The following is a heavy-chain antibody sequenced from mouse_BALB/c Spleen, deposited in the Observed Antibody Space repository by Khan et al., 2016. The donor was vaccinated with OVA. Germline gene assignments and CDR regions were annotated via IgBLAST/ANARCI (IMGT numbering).Heavy chain of an antibody. D-gene: IGHD3-1*01. CDR1: GYSITSGYF. CDR3: ERGGSAGPAWFAY. V-gene: IGHV3-6*02. CDR2: IRYDGNS. J-gene: IGHJ3*01. Sequence: EVKLLESGPGLVKPSQSLFLTCSVTGYSITSGYFWNWIRQFPGNKLEWMGYIRYDGNSNYNPSLKNRISITRATSKNTFFLKLNSVTTEDTATYYCERGGSAGPAWFAYWGQGTLVTVSA.